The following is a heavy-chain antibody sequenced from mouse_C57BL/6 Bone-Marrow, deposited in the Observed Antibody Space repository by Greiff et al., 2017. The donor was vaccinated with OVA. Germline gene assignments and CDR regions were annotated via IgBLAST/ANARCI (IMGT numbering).Heavy chain of an antibody. CDR1: GYTFSGYW. D-gene: IGHD2-3*01. Sequence: VKLMESGAELMKPGASVKLSCKATGYTFSGYWIEWVKQRPGHGLEWIGEILPGSGSDNHNEKFKGKATFTADTSSNTAYMQLSSLTTEDSAIYYCARRWLLQGFDDWGQGTTLTVSS. CDR2: ILPGSGSD. CDR3: ARRWLLQGFDD. J-gene: IGHJ2*01. V-gene: IGHV1-9*01.